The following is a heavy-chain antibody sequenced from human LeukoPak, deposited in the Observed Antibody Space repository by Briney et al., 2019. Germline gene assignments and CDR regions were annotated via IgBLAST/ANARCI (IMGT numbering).Heavy chain of an antibody. CDR2: ISWNSGSI. CDR1: GFTFDDYA. CDR3: ARDKYSGQAFDI. V-gene: IGHV3-9*01. J-gene: IGHJ3*02. Sequence: GGSLRLSCAASGFTFDDYAMHWVRQAPGKGLEWVSGISWNSGSIGYADSVKGRFTISRDNAKNSLYLQMNSLRAEDTAVYYCARDKYSGQAFDIWGQGTMVTVSS. D-gene: IGHD3-10*01.